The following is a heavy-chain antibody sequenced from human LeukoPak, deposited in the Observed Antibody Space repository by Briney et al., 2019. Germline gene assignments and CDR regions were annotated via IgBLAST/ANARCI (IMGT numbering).Heavy chain of an antibody. D-gene: IGHD2-21*02. Sequence: GGSLRLSCAASGFTFSSYEMNWVRQAPGKGLEWVSYISSSGSTIYYADSVKGRFTISGDNAKNSLYLQMNSLRAEDTAVYYCASLNCGGDCYSDYWGQGTLVTVSS. CDR1: GFTFSSYE. CDR3: ASLNCGGDCYSDY. J-gene: IGHJ4*02. CDR2: ISSSGSTI. V-gene: IGHV3-48*03.